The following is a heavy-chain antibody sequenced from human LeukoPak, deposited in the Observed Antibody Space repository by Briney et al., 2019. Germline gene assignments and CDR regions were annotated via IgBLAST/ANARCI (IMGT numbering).Heavy chain of an antibody. D-gene: IGHD6-13*01. CDR3: AKAGLYQQVYYMDV. CDR2: INTNTGNP. CDR1: GYTFTNYG. J-gene: IGHJ6*03. Sequence: ASVKASCKASGYTFTNYGMNWVRQAPGQGLEWMGWINTNTGNPTYAQGFTGRFVFSLDTSVSTAYLQISSLKADDTAVYYCAKAGLYQQVYYMDVWGKGTTVTVSS. V-gene: IGHV7-4-1*02.